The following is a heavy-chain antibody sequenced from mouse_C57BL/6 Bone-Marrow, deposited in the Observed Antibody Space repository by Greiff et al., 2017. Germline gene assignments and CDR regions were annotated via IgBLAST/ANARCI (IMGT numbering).Heavy chain of an antibody. CDR1: GYTFTSYW. Sequence: QVQLKQPGAELVKPGASVKLSCKASGYTFTSYWMHWVKQRPGKGLEWIGMIHPNSGSTNYNEKFTSKATLTVDKSSSTAYMQLSSLTSEDSAFDYCARYDRPLYDGYYDWFAYWGQGTLVTVSA. CDR3: ARYDRPLYDGYYDWFAY. CDR2: IHPNSGST. D-gene: IGHD2-3*01. J-gene: IGHJ3*01. V-gene: IGHV1-64*01.